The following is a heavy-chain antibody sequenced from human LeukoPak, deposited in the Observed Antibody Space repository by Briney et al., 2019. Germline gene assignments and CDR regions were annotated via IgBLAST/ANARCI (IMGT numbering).Heavy chain of an antibody. D-gene: IGHD1-26*01. V-gene: IGHV3-66*01. CDR3: ARRSGEGYFDC. CDR2: IYSGGDT. Sequence: GGSLRLSCAASGFTVSSNYMTWVRQAPGKGLEWLSVIYSGGDTYYADSVKGRFTISRDNSKNTLYLQMNSLRAEDTAVYYCARRSGEGYFDCWGQGTLVIVSS. J-gene: IGHJ4*02. CDR1: GFTVSSNY.